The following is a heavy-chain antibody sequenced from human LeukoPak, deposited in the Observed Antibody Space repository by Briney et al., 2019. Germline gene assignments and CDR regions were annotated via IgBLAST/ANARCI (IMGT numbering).Heavy chain of an antibody. V-gene: IGHV3-7*01. Sequence: GGSLRLSCTASGFTFAIYWMTWVRQAPGKGLEWVDNIKHDGSEKYYVDSVKGRFTISRDNAKNSLYLQMSSLRAEDTAVYYCAGGRFYYDSPEWGQGTLVTVSS. CDR2: IKHDGSEK. CDR1: GFTFAIYW. D-gene: IGHD3-22*01. J-gene: IGHJ4*02. CDR3: AGGRFYYDSPE.